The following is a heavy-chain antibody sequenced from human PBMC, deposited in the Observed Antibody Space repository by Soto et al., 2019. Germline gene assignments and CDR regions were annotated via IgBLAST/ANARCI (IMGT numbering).Heavy chain of an antibody. CDR3: ARDPGTGDGAFDI. CDR2: INSDGSST. CDR1: GFTFSSYW. V-gene: IGHV3-74*01. J-gene: IGHJ3*02. Sequence: GGSLRLSCAASGFTFSSYWMHWVRQAPGKGLVWVSRINSDGSSTSYADSVKGRFTISRDNAKNTLYLQMNSLSAEDTAVYYCARDPGTGDGAFDIWGQGTMVTVSS. D-gene: IGHD7-27*01.